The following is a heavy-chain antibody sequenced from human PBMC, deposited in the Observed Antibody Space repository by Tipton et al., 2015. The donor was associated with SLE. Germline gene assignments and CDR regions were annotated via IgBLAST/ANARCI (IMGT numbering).Heavy chain of an antibody. Sequence: LRLSCTVSGGSISSSSYYWGWIPQPPGKGLEWSGSTNYSGSTNYNPSLKSRVTISLDTSKSQFSLKLSSVTAADTAVYYCARGGVLGFHPSAFDIWGQGTMVSVSS. CDR3: ARGGVLGFHPSAFDI. CDR2: TNYSGST. J-gene: IGHJ3*02. CDR1: GGSISSSSYY. D-gene: IGHD3-10*01. V-gene: IGHV4-39*07.